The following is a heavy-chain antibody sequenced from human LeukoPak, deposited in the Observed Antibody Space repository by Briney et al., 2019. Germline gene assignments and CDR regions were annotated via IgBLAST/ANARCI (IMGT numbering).Heavy chain of an antibody. CDR3: GGDSPKPANWFDP. J-gene: IGHJ5*02. V-gene: IGHV4-34*01. Sequence: SETLSFTSAGYGGSFNGYYWSWLRQAPGKGLEWIGEINHSGSTNYNPSLKSRVTISVDTSNNQFSLKLSSVTAADTAVYYCGGDSPKPANWFDPWGQGTLVTVSS. CDR1: GGSFNGYY. D-gene: IGHD2-21*01. CDR2: INHSGST.